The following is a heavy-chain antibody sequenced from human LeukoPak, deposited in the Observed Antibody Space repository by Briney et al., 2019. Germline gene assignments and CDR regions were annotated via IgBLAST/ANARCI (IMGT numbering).Heavy chain of an antibody. J-gene: IGHJ4*02. CDR3: ARDRGGSYYDPSASFDY. CDR2: ISSSSSYI. V-gene: IGHV3-21*01. D-gene: IGHD1-26*01. Sequence: GGSLRLSCAASGFTFDDYGMSWVRQAPGKGLEWVSSISSSSSYIYYADSVKGRFTISRDNAKNSLYLQMNSLRAEDTAVYYCARDRGGSYYDPSASFDYWGQGTLVTVSS. CDR1: GFTFDDYG.